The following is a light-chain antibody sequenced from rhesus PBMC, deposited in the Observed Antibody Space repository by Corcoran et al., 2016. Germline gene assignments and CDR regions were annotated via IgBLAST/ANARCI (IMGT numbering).Light chain of an antibody. CDR2: YAS. V-gene: IGLV3-36*02. Sequence: SYDLTQPPSVSVSPGQTARNTCGGDNIGSKYVHWYQLKPPQAPVLVIYYASERPSGIPERFSGSKSGNTATLTISGVEAGDEADYYCQGWDSSSVHYIFGAGTRLTVL. CDR3: QGWDSSSVHYI. J-gene: IGLJ1*01. CDR1: NIGSKY.